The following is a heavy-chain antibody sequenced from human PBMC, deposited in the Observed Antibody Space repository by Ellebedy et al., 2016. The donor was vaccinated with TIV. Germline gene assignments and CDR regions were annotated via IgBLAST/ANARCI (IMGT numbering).Heavy chain of an antibody. Sequence: SETLSLTXSVSGGSIVIGDYSWSWIRQTPGKGLEWIGYIYPSGSTYYNPSPKSRLTLSIDTSKNQFSLNLKSVTAADTAVYYCAREADYGGHSFDFWGQGTLVTVSS. V-gene: IGHV4-30-4*01. CDR2: IYPSGST. CDR1: GGSIVIGDYS. CDR3: AREADYGGHSFDF. D-gene: IGHD4-23*01. J-gene: IGHJ4*02.